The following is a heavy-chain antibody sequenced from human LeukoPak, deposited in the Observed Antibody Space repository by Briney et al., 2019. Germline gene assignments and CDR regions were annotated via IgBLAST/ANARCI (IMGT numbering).Heavy chain of an antibody. CDR1: GGSFSGNY. Sequence: SETLSLTCAVYGGSFSGNYWSWIRQPPGKGLEWIGEINHSGSTNYNPPLKSRVTISVDTSKNQFSLKLISVTAADTAVYYCARVAVTVVTFDYWGQGTLVTVSS. CDR3: ARVAVTVVTFDY. D-gene: IGHD4-23*01. V-gene: IGHV4-34*01. CDR2: INHSGST. J-gene: IGHJ4*02.